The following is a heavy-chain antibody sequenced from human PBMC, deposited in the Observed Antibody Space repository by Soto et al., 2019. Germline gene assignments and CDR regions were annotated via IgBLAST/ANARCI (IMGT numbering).Heavy chain of an antibody. CDR1: GGSISSTNY. D-gene: IGHD3-22*01. V-gene: IGHV4-4*02. J-gene: IGHJ4*02. CDR3: ASSPPRYRLDSSGY. Sequence: QVQLQQESGPRVVKPSGTLSLKCFVSGGSISSTNYWGWVRQPPGKGLEWIGEIFHLGSTTYNPAFKGRATISLDKSNNQFSLRLTSLTAADTAVYFCASSPPRYRLDSSGYWGRGTPVIVSS. CDR2: IFHLGST.